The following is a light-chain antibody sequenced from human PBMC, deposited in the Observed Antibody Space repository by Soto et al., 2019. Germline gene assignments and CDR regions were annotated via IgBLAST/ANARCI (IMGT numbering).Light chain of an antibody. V-gene: IGKV3-20*01. CDR2: AAS. Sequence: EIVLTQSPGTLYLSPGEIATLSCRSTQSVSATYLAWYQQKPGQAPRLLIYAASSTATDIPDRFSGSGSGTDFTLAISKLEPEDFAVYWCQHDRTSTLSCGQGTKVEIK. CDR1: QSVSATY. CDR3: QHDRTSTLS. J-gene: IGKJ1*01.